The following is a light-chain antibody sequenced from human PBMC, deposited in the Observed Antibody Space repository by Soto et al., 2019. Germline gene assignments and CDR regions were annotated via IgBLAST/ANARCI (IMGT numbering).Light chain of an antibody. Sequence: SYELTQPPSVSVAPGKTAGITCGGNNIGSKSVHWYQQKPGQAPVLVIYYDSDRPSGIPERLSGSNSGNTATLTISRVEAGDEADYYCQVWDSSSDHYVFGTGTKVTVL. CDR2: YDS. CDR3: QVWDSSSDHYV. J-gene: IGLJ1*01. CDR1: NIGSKS. V-gene: IGLV3-21*04.